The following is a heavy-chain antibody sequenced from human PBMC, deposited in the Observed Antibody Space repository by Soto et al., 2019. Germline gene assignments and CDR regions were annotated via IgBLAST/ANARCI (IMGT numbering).Heavy chain of an antibody. V-gene: IGHV5-51*01. CDR1: GYSFTTYW. Sequence: EVRLVQSGAEVKKAGESLKISCKGSGYSFTTYWIGWVRQKPGKGMEWMGIIFPGDSDIRYSPSLQGQVTISADKSITTAYLPWSSLKASDTAIYYCARQEIAGATSAFDIWGQGTLVTVSS. CDR3: ARQEIAGATSAFDI. D-gene: IGHD1-26*01. CDR2: IFPGDSDI. J-gene: IGHJ3*02.